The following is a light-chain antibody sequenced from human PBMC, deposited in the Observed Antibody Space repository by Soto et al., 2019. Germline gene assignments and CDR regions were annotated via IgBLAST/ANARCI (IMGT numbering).Light chain of an antibody. CDR3: QSYDSSLRDV. CDR1: SSNIGAGYD. J-gene: IGLJ1*01. V-gene: IGLV1-40*01. CDR2: GNT. Sequence: QSVLTRPPSVSGAPGQRVTISCTGSSSNIGAGYDVHWYQHLPGTAPKLLIYGNTDRPSGVPDRFSGSKSGSSASLAITGLQTEDEAHYYCQSYDSSLRDVFGTGTKVTVL.